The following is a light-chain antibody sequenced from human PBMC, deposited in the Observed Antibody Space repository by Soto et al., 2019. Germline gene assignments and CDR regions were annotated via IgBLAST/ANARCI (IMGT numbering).Light chain of an antibody. Sequence: QSALTQPASVSASPGQSITISCTGTSSDVGAYTSVSWYQQHPGKVPKVVIYEVSNRPSGVSNRFSGSKSGNTASLTISGLQAEDEAHYYCSSYTNSGTLVFGGGTKVTVL. J-gene: IGLJ2*01. V-gene: IGLV2-14*01. CDR1: SSDVGAYTS. CDR2: EVS. CDR3: SSYTNSGTLV.